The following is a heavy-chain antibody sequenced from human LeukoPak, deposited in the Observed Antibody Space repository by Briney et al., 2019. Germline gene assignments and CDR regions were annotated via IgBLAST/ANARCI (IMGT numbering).Heavy chain of an antibody. J-gene: IGHJ6*02. CDR2: ISGSGGST. CDR1: GFTFSSYA. D-gene: IGHD2-2*01. CDR3: VKDIVVVPAAISPSSYGMDV. Sequence: GGSLRLSCAASGFTFSSYARSWVRQAPGKGLEWVSAISGSGGSTYYADSVKGRFTISRDNSKNTLYLQMNSLRAEDTAVYYCVKDIVVVPAAISPSSYGMDVWGQGTTVTVSS. V-gene: IGHV3-23*01.